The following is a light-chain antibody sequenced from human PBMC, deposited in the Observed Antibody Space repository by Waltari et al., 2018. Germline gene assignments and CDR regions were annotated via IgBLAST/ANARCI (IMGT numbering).Light chain of an antibody. CDR2: PAS. CDR1: QGISSH. CDR3: QQVILCPLT. V-gene: IGKV1-9*01. J-gene: IGKJ4*01. Sequence: DIQLTQSPSFLSASVGDRVTIACRASQGISSHLAWYQQKPGNAPKLLIYPASTRQSGVPSRFGGSRAGTEFTLTISSLQPEDFATYYCQQVILCPLTFGGGTKVDIK.